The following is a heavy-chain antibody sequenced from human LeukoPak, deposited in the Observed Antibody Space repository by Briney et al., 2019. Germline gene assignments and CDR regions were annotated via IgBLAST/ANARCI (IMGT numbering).Heavy chain of an antibody. V-gene: IGHV1-2*02. CDR3: ARGQRRDGYNYDHRSVDY. CDR2: INPNSGGT. D-gene: IGHD5-24*01. CDR1: GYTFTGYY. Sequence: ASVKVSCKASGYTFTGYYMHWVRQAPGQGLEWMGWINPNSGGTNYAQKFQGRVTMTRDTSISTAYMELSRLRSDDTAVYYCARGQRRDGYNYDHRSVDYWGQGTLVTVSS. J-gene: IGHJ4*02.